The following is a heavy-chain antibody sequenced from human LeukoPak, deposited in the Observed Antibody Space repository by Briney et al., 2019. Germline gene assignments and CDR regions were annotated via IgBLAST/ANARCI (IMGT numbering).Heavy chain of an antibody. CDR2: INPSGGST. CDR3: AGDLISPGDAFDI. J-gene: IGHJ3*02. Sequence: GASVKVSCTASGYTFTSYYMHWVRQAPGQGLEWMGIINPSGGSTSYAQKFQGRVTMTRDTSTSTVYMELSSLRSEDTAVYYCAGDLISPGDAFDIWGQGTMVTVSS. D-gene: IGHD3-16*01. CDR1: GYTFTSYY. V-gene: IGHV1-46*01.